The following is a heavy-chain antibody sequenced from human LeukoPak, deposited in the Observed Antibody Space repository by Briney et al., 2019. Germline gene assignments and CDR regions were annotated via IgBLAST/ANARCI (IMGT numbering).Heavy chain of an antibody. CDR1: GFIFSDYG. Sequence: GGSLRLSCAASGFIFSDYGMHWVRQAPGKGLEWVAVIWYDGSNKYYADSVKGRFTISRDNSKNTPYLQMNSLRAEDTAVYYCARVRYSSGWSDKFDYWGQGTLVTVSS. CDR3: ARVRYSSGWSDKFDY. V-gene: IGHV3-33*01. J-gene: IGHJ4*02. D-gene: IGHD6-19*01. CDR2: IWYDGSNK.